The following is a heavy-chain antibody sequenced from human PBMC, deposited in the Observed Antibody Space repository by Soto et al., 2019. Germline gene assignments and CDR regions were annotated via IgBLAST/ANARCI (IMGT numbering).Heavy chain of an antibody. CDR3: ARARNSSWYRGGQNYFDY. CDR2: NYTSGST. D-gene: IGHD6-13*01. Sequence: QVQLQESGPGLVKPSETLSLTCTVSGGSISSYYWSWIRQPAGKGLEWTGRNYTSGSTNYNPSLKSRVTMSVDTSKNQFSLKLSSVTAADTAVYYCARARNSSWYRGGQNYFDYWGQGTLVTVSS. V-gene: IGHV4-4*07. J-gene: IGHJ4*02. CDR1: GGSISSYY.